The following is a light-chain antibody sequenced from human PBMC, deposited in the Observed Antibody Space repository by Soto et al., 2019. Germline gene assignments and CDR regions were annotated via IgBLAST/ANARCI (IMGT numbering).Light chain of an antibody. Sequence: EIVLTQSPGTLSLSPGERATLSCRASQSVSSTYLAWYQHRPGQAPRLLIYGASRRATGIPDRFSGSGSGTEFTLTISRLESEDFAEYYCQQYDSSSWTFGQGTKVDIK. CDR2: GAS. CDR3: QQYDSSSWT. V-gene: IGKV3-20*01. CDR1: QSVSSTY. J-gene: IGKJ1*01.